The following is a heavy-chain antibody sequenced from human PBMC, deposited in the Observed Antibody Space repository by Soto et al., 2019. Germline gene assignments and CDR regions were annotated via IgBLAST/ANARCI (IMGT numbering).Heavy chain of an antibody. J-gene: IGHJ6*02. D-gene: IGHD3-10*01. CDR3: ARDVVSGNYRCYAMDV. Sequence: QVQLVQSGAEVKKPGSSVKVSCKASGGTFSSYAISWVRQAPGQGLEWMGGIIPIFGTANYAQKFQGRVTITADDSTSTSYSDLRSLRSEDTAVYYGARDVVSGNYRCYAMDVWGHGRRVTVSS. V-gene: IGHV1-69*12. CDR2: IIPIFGTA. CDR1: GGTFSSYA.